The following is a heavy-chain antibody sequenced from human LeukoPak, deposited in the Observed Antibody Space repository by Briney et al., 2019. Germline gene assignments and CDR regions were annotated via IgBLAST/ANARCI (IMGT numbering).Heavy chain of an antibody. CDR1: GGSFSGYY. J-gene: IGHJ4*02. Sequence: SETLSLTCAVYGGSFSGYYWSWIRQPPGKGLEWIGEINHSGSTNYNPSLKSRVTISVDTSKNQFSLKLSSVTAADTAVYYCARAIGYCSGGSCFVDYWGQGTLVTVSS. D-gene: IGHD2-15*01. CDR2: INHSGST. CDR3: ARAIGYCSGGSCFVDY. V-gene: IGHV4-34*01.